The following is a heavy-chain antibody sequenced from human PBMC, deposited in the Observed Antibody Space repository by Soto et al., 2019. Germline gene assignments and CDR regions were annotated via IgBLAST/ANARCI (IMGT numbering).Heavy chain of an antibody. CDR1: GFTFSSYS. Sequence: SLRLSCAASGFTFSSYSMNWVRQAPGKGLEWVSSISSSSSYIYYADSVKGRFTTSRDNAKNSLYLQMNSLRAEDTAVYYCARAEVCSGGGCYATRAAFDSWGQGTMVT. CDR3: ARAEVCSGGGCYATRAAFDS. V-gene: IGHV3-21*01. D-gene: IGHD2-15*01. CDR2: ISSSSSYI. J-gene: IGHJ3*02.